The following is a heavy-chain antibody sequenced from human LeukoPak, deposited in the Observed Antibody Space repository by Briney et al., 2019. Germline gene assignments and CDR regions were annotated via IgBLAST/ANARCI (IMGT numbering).Heavy chain of an antibody. J-gene: IGHJ6*02. CDR3: ARGGYYLYGMDV. CDR1: GFTFSSYG. Sequence: GGSLRPSCAASGFTFSSYGMHWVRQAPGKGLEWVAVIWYDGSNKYYADSVKGRFTISGDNSKNTLYLQMNSLRAEDTAVYYCARGGYYLYGMDVWGQGTTVTGSS. D-gene: IGHD3-10*01. V-gene: IGHV3-33*01. CDR2: IWYDGSNK.